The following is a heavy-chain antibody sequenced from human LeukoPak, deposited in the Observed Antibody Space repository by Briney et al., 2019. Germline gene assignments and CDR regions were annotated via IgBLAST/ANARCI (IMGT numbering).Heavy chain of an antibody. D-gene: IGHD2-2*01. V-gene: IGHV4-31*03. CDR2: KYYSGSA. CDR1: GVSISDGRYY. CDR3: AAPYCSSISCLDVFNI. Sequence: PSETLSLTCSVSGVSISDGRYYWTWIRQHPGKGLEWIGYKYYSGSANYNPSLKSRLTISVGTSKNQFSLQLSSVTAADTAMYYCAAPYCSSISCLDVFNIWGQGTMVTVSS. J-gene: IGHJ3*02.